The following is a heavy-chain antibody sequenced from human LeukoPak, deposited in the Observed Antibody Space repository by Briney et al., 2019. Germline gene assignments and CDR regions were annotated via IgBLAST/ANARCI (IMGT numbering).Heavy chain of an antibody. J-gene: IGHJ5*02. CDR1: GGSISSGGYY. CDR3: ARDRGRMVYAVWFDP. CDR2: IDTSGSA. V-gene: IGHV4-61*02. D-gene: IGHD2-8*01. Sequence: PSQTLSLTCAVSGGSISSGGYYWSWIRQPAGKGLEWIGRIDTSGSATYNPSLKSRVTISIDTSKNQFSLKLGSVTAADTAVYYCARDRGRMVYAVWFDPWGQGTLVTVSS.